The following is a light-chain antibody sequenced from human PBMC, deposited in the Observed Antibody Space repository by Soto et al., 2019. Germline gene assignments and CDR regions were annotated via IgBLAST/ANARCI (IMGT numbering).Light chain of an antibody. CDR3: MQALQTPLT. CDR1: QSLLHSNGYNY. V-gene: IGKV2-28*01. J-gene: IGKJ4*01. Sequence: DIVMTQSPLSLPVTPGEPASISCRSSQSLLHSNGYNYLDWYLQKPGQSPQLLIYLGSNRASGVPDRFSGSGSCTDFTLKISRVEAEEVGVYYCMQALQTPLTFGGGTKVEIK. CDR2: LGS.